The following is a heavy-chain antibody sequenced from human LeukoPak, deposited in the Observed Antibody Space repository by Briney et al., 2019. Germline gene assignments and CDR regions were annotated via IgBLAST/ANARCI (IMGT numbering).Heavy chain of an antibody. J-gene: IGHJ4*02. CDR1: GYTFTDYY. CDR2: INPYSGGT. D-gene: IGHD1-26*01. CDR3: ARALRRDSTYYEGF. V-gene: IGHV1-2*02. Sequence: GASVKVSCTASGYTFTDYYIHWIRQAPGQGLEWMGWINPYSGGTNFARRFLGRVTMTRDTSMSTTYLELNSLRSDDTAVFYCARALRRDSTYYEGFWGQGTLVTVSS.